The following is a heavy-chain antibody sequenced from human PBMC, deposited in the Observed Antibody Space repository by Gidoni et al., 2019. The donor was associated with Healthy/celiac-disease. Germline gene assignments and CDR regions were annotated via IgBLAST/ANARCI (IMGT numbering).Heavy chain of an antibody. CDR1: GGSISSSSYY. CDR2: IYYSWST. CDR3: ARRPGSGSPYYYYYGMDV. V-gene: IGHV4-39*01. Sequence: GLVKPSETLSLTCTVSGGSISSSSYYWGWIRQPPGKGLEWIGSIYYSWSTYYNPSLKSRVTISVDTSKNQFSLKLSSVTAADTAVYYCARRPGSGSPYYYYYGMDVWGQGTTVTVSS. J-gene: IGHJ6*02. D-gene: IGHD3-10*01.